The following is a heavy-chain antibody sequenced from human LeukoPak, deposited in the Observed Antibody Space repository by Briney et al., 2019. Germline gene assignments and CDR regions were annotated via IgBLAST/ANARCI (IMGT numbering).Heavy chain of an antibody. V-gene: IGHV3-30*03. J-gene: IGHJ4*02. Sequence: GGSLRLSCAASGFTFSSYGMHWVRQAPGKGLEWVAVISYDGSNKYYADSVKGRFTFSRDNSKNTLYLQMNSLRAEDTAVYYCAIVSGWYGVGTDYWGQGTLVTVSS. D-gene: IGHD6-19*01. CDR3: AIVSGWYGVGTDY. CDR1: GFTFSSYG. CDR2: ISYDGSNK.